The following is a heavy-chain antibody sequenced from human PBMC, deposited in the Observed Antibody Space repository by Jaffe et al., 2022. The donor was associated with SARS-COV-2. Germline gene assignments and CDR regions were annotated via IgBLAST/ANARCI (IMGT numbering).Heavy chain of an antibody. CDR1: GGTFSSYA. CDR3: ARGSPVVIIPDGINWFDP. Sequence: QVQLVQSGAEVKKPGSSVKVSCKASGGTFSSYAISWVRQAPGQGLEWMGGIIPIFGTANYAQKFQGRVTITADESTSTAYMELSSLRSEDTAVYYCARGSPVVIIPDGINWFDPWGQGTLVTVSS. J-gene: IGHJ5*02. V-gene: IGHV1-69*01. D-gene: IGHD3-3*01. CDR2: IIPIFGTA.